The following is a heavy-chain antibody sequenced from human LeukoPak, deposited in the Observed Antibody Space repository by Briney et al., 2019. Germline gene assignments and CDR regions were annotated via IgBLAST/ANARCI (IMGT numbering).Heavy chain of an antibody. Sequence: PSETLSLTCTVSGGSISTYCWSWIRQPPGKGLEWLGYIYYSGSTSHNPSLKSRVTISVDTSKNQFSLKLSSVTAADTAVYYCARYSNYGSGYYGMDVWGQGTTVTVSS. CDR1: GGSISTYC. V-gene: IGHV4-59*01. D-gene: IGHD4-11*01. CDR2: IYYSGST. J-gene: IGHJ6*02. CDR3: ARYSNYGSGYYGMDV.